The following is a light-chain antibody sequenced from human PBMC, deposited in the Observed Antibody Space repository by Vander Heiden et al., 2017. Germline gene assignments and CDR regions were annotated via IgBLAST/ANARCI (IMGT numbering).Light chain of an antibody. CDR1: SSNIGSNY. CDR2: RNN. CDR3: EAWDDSRSVGV. V-gene: IGLV1-47*01. J-gene: IGLJ1*01. Sequence: QSTLTHPPSASGAPAHRVTISSSGRSSNIGSNYACWYQQQPGTAPILLIYRNNQRPSGVPDRFSGSKSGTSASLAISGVRAEDEADYYCEAWDDSRSVGVFGTGTKVTVL.